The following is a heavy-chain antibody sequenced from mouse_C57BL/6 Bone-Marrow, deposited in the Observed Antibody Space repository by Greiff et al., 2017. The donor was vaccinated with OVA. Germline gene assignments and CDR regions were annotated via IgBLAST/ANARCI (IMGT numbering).Heavy chain of an antibody. V-gene: IGHV1-82*01. CDR3: ARSDYYGSSQYFDV. Sequence: QVQLQQSGPELVKPGASVKISCKASGYAFSSSRMNWVKQRPGKGLEWIGRIYPGDGDTNYNGKFKGKATLTADKSSSTAYMQLSSLTSEDSAVYFCARSDYYGSSQYFDVWGTGTTVTVSS. CDR1: GYAFSSSR. CDR2: IYPGDGDT. J-gene: IGHJ1*03. D-gene: IGHD1-1*01.